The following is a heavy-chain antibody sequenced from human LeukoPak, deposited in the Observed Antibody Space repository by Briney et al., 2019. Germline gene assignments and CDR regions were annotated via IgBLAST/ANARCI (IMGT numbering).Heavy chain of an antibody. CDR1: GFTFSSYA. V-gene: IGHV3-23*01. CDR2: ISGSGGST. J-gene: IGHJ6*02. CDR3: AKSEGPYYYYYGMDV. Sequence: GSLRLSCAASGFTFSSYAMSWVRQAPGKGLEWVSAISGSGGSTYYADSVKGRFTISRDNSKNTLYLQMNSLRAEDTAVYYCAKSEGPYYYYYGMDVWGQGTTVTVSS.